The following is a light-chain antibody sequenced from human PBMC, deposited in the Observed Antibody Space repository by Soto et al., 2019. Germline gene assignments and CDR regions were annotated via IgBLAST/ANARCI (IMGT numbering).Light chain of an antibody. V-gene: IGLV2-14*01. CDR1: SSDVGGYNY. CDR2: DVS. Sequence: QSALTQPASVSGSPGQSITISCTGTSSDVGGYNYVSWYQQHPGKAPKLMIYDVSNRPSGVSNRFSGSKSANTASLTISGLAAEDDADYYYSSYTSLSTRVFGAGTKLTVL. CDR3: SSYTSLSTRV. J-gene: IGLJ3*02.